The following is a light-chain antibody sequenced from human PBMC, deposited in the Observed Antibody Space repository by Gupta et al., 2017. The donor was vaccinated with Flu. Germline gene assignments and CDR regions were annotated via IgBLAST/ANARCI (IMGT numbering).Light chain of an antibody. J-gene: IGLJ2*01. CDR3: SSFASRSTVI. Sequence: QSALTQPASVSGSPGRSITISCAGTSSDIGSYNYVSWYQQYPGKAPKLIIYEVTNRPSGVSNRFSGSKSGNTASLTISGLQAEDEANYYCSSFASRSTVIFGGGTKLTVL. V-gene: IGLV2-14*01. CDR1: SSDIGSYNY. CDR2: EVT.